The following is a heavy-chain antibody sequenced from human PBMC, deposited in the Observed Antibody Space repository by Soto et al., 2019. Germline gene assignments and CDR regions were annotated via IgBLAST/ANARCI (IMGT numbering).Heavy chain of an antibody. J-gene: IGHJ3*02. CDR3: ARAKRDYDILTGYYSPQGAFDI. CDR2: ISSSGSTI. Sequence: GGSLRLSCAASGFTFSNAWINWVRQAPGKGLEWVSYISSSGSTIYYADSVKGRFTISRDNAKNSLYLQMNSLRAEDTAVYYCARAKRDYDILTGYYSPQGAFDIWGQGTMVTVSS. V-gene: IGHV3-11*01. CDR1: GFTFSNAW. D-gene: IGHD3-9*01.